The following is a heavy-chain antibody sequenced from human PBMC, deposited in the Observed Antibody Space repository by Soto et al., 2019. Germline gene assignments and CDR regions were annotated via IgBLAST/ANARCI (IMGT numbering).Heavy chain of an antibody. D-gene: IGHD6-19*01. Sequence: EVQLVESGGGLVQPGGSLRLSCAASGFTFSSYDMNWVRQAPGKGLEWVSYISSSSSTIYYADSVKGRFTISRDNAKNSLYLPMNSLRAEDTAVYYCAGHGGQWLNWFDPWGQGILVTVYS. J-gene: IGHJ5*02. CDR2: ISSSSSTI. CDR1: GFTFSSYD. CDR3: AGHGGQWLNWFDP. V-gene: IGHV3-48*01.